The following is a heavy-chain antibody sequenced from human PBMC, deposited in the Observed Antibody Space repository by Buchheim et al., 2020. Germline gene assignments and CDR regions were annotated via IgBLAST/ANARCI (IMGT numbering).Heavy chain of an antibody. V-gene: IGHV1-46*01. CDR1: GYTFTSYF. D-gene: IGHD3-16*01. J-gene: IGHJ4*02. CDR2: INPSGGST. CDR3: ARGYAEYFDY. Sequence: QVQLVQSGAEVKRPGASVKVSCKASGYTFTSYFMHWVRQAPGQGLEWMGIINPSGGSTSYAQKFQGRFTITRAMSTSTGTMELSSLRSGDTAMYYCARGYAEYFDYWGQGTL.